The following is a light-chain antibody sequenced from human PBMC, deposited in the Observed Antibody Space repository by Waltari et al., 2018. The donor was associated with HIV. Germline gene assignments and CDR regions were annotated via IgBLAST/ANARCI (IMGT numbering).Light chain of an antibody. CDR1: SSNIGSRY. V-gene: IGLV1-47*01. CDR3: AVWDDGLSGVV. J-gene: IGLJ2*01. Sequence: QSVLTQSPSASGTPGQRVTISCSGSSSNIGSRYVYWYPQVPGTAPNLLLYRNYRRPSGVPDRFSGFKSGTTASRAISGLRSEDEADYYCAVWDDGLSGVVFGGGTKLTVL. CDR2: RNY.